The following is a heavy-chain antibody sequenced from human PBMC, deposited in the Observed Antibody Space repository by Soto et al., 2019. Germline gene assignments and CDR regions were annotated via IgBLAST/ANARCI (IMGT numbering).Heavy chain of an antibody. Sequence: GSLRLSCAASGFTFSNAWMSWVRQAPGKGLEWVGRIKSKTDGGTTDYAAPVKGRFTISRDDSKNTLYLQMNSLKTEDTAVYYCTSGECSSTSCYYYYYYGMDVWGQGTTVTVS. CDR3: TSGECSSTSCYYYYYYGMDV. CDR2: IKSKTDGGTT. CDR1: GFTFSNAW. J-gene: IGHJ6*02. D-gene: IGHD2-2*01. V-gene: IGHV3-15*01.